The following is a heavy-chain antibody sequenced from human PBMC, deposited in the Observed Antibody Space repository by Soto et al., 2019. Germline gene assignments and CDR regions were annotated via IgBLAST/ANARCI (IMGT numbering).Heavy chain of an antibody. CDR1: GYTFTSYG. Sequence: ASVKVSCKASGYTFTSYGISWVRQAHGQGLEWMGWISAYNGNTNYAQKLQGRVTMTTDTSTSTAYMELRSLRSDDTAVYYCARDGVDTATGYYYGMDVWGQGTTVTVSS. V-gene: IGHV1-18*01. D-gene: IGHD5-18*01. J-gene: IGHJ6*02. CDR2: ISAYNGNT. CDR3: ARDGVDTATGYYYGMDV.